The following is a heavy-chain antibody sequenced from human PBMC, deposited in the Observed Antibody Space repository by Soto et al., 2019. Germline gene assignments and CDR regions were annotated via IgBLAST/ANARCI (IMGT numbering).Heavy chain of an antibody. J-gene: IGHJ5*02. CDR2: MNPNSGNT. CDR3: ARASLLLWFGERRFDP. V-gene: IGHV1-8*01. CDR1: GYTFTSYD. Sequence: ASVKVSCKASGYTFTSYDINWVRQATGQGLEWMGWMNPNSGNTGYAQKFQGRVTMTRNTSISTAYMELSSLRSEDTAVYYCARASLLLWFGERRFDPWGQGTPVTVSS. D-gene: IGHD3-10*01.